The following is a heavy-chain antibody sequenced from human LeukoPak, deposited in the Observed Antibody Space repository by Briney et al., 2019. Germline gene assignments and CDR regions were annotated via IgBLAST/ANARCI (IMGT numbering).Heavy chain of an antibody. CDR3: ARDPLVGIFGGYCSGGSCDHNWFDP. Sequence: GGSLRLSCAASGFTFDDYGMSWVRQAPGKGLEWVSGINWNGGSTVYADSVKGRFTISRDNAKNSLYLQMNSLRAEDTALYYCARDPLVGIFGGYCSGGSCDHNWFDPWGQGTLVTVSS. D-gene: IGHD2-15*01. CDR1: GFTFDDYG. J-gene: IGHJ5*02. CDR2: INWNGGST. V-gene: IGHV3-20*04.